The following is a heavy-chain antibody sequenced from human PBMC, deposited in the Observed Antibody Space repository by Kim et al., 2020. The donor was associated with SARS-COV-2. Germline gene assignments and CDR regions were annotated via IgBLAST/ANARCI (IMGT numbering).Heavy chain of an antibody. CDR3: AAVRGQWQVHYFAP. D-gene: IGHD6-19*01. CDR2: INHSGST. J-gene: IGHJ4*02. CDR1: GGSFSGYY. Sequence: SETLSLTCAVYGGSFSGYYWSWIRQPPGKGLEWIGEINHSGSTNYNPSLKSRVTVSVDVSKKQFSLNLRSVTGADPAGYYCAAVRGQWQVHYFAPWGEG. V-gene: IGHV4-34*01.